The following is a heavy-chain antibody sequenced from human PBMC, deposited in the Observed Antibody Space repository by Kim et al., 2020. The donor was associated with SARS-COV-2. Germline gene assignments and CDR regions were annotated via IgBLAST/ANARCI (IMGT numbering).Heavy chain of an antibody. V-gene: IGHV1-18*01. Sequence: ASVKVSCKASGYTFTSYGISWVRQAPGQGLEWMGWISAYNGNTNYAQKLQGRVTMTTDTSTSTAYMELRSLRSDDTAVYYCARGGYCSGGSCFRVGYYYGMDVWGQGTTVTVSS. D-gene: IGHD2-15*01. J-gene: IGHJ6*02. CDR2: ISAYNGNT. CDR1: GYTFTSYG. CDR3: ARGGYCSGGSCFRVGYYYGMDV.